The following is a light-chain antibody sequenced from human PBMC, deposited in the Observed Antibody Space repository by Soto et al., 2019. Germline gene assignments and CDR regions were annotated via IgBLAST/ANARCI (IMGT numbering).Light chain of an antibody. Sequence: PGERATLSCRASQSLRSGDLACYQQIPGQAPGLLIYGASSRATGIPDGFSGSGSGTDFNLTVSRLAPEDFAVYYCHQYGTSPRTFSQGTKVEIK. J-gene: IGKJ1*01. CDR2: GAS. V-gene: IGKV3-20*01. CDR3: HQYGTSPRT. CDR1: QSLRSGD.